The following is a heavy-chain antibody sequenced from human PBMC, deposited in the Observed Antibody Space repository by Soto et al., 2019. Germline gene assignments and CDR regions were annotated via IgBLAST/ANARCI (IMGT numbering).Heavy chain of an antibody. CDR2: ISSDGNEK. CDR1: GFTFNTYG. D-gene: IGHD2-2*01. Sequence: GGALSLSCAASGFTFNTYGMHRVRQAPGKGPVGLAVISSDGNEKYYADSVKGRFTISRDNSKNTLYLQMNSPRVEDTAVYYCTNCIYPQYDWGQGTLVPVSS. CDR3: TNCIYPQYD. V-gene: IGHV3-30*18. J-gene: IGHJ4*02.